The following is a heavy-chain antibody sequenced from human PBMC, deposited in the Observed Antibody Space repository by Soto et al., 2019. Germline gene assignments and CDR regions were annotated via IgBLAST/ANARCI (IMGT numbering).Heavy chain of an antibody. CDR2: INDRGSI. CDR1: GGSLSGIY. D-gene: IGHD3-9*01. Sequence: QVQLQQWGAGPLRPWETLSLTWGVSGGSLSGIYWAWIRQSPGRGLGWIGEINDRGSINYNPSLKSRVSISVDTSKNHYSLNLRSVTAADTAVYYCARESHDILTGPPWVWYFDLWGRGTLVTVSS. J-gene: IGHJ2*01. V-gene: IGHV4-34*01. CDR3: ARESHDILTGPPWVWYFDL.